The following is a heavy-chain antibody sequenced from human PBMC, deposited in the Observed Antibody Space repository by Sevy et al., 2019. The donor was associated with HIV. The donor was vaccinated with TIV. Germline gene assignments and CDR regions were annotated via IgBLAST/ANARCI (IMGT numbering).Heavy chain of an antibody. J-gene: IGHJ4*02. CDR2: IKQDGSEK. D-gene: IGHD3-22*01. CDR3: ARERGNYYYDSSGYYYDAYYFDY. Sequence: GESLKISCAASGFTFSSYWMSWVRQAPGKGLEWVANIKQDGSEKYYVDSVKGRFTISRDNAKNSLYLQMNSLRAEDTAVYYCARERGNYYYDSSGYYYDAYYFDYWGQGTLVTVSS. V-gene: IGHV3-7*01. CDR1: GFTFSSYW.